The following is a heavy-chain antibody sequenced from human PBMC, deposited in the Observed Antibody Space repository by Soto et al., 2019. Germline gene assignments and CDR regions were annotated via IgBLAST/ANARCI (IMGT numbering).Heavy chain of an antibody. V-gene: IGHV1-18*01. D-gene: IGHD6-6*01. Sequence: ASVKVSCKASGYTFTSYGISWARQAPGQGLEWMGWSSTYNGSTKYAQRFQGRVMMTTDATTGAAYMELRSLRSEDTAVYYCARDHPVSSAYYYYGMDVWGQGTTVTVSS. CDR2: SSTYNGST. J-gene: IGHJ6*02. CDR3: ARDHPVSSAYYYYGMDV. CDR1: GYTFTSYG.